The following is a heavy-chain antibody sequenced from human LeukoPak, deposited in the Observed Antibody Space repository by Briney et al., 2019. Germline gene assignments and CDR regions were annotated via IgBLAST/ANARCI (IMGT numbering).Heavy chain of an antibody. J-gene: IGHJ4*02. Sequence: GGTLRLSCAASGFTFSSYGMSWVRQAPGKGLEWVSAISGSGGSTYYADSVKGRFTISRDNAKNTLYLQMNSLRAEDTAVYYCARRAGAYSHPYDYWGQGTLVTVSS. V-gene: IGHV3-23*01. CDR3: ARRAGAYSHPYDY. CDR1: GFTFSSYG. CDR2: ISGSGGST. D-gene: IGHD4/OR15-4a*01.